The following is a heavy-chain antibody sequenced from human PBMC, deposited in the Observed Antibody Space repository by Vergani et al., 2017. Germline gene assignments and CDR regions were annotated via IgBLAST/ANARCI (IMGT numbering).Heavy chain of an antibody. CDR2: ISYDGSNK. CDR1: GFTFSSYG. Sequence: QVQLVESGGGVVQPGRSLRLSCAASGFTFSSYGMHWVRQAPGKGLEWVAVISYDGSNKYSADSVKGRFTISRDNSKNTLYLQMNSLRAEDTAVYYCAKDAPASITMLDYWGQGTLVTVSS. J-gene: IGHJ4*02. V-gene: IGHV3-30*18. CDR3: AKDAPASITMLDY. D-gene: IGHD3-3*01.